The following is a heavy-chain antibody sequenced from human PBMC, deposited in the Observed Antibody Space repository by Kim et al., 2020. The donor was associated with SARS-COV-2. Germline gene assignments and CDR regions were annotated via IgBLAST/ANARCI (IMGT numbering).Heavy chain of an antibody. CDR1: GFTVSSNY. CDR2: IYSGGST. CDR3: ARVNYDSSGFRGRVNWFDP. Sequence: GGSLRLSCAASGFTVSSNYMSWVRQAPGKGLEWVSVIYSGGSTYYADSVKGRFTISRDNSKNTLYLQMNSLRAEDTAVYYCARVNYDSSGFRGRVNWFDPWGQGTLVTVSS. V-gene: IGHV3-53*01. D-gene: IGHD3-22*01. J-gene: IGHJ5*02.